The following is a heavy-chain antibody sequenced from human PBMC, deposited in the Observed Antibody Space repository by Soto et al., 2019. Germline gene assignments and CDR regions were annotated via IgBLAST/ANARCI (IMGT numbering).Heavy chain of an antibody. CDR2: ISAYNGNT. V-gene: IGHV1-18*01. Sequence: ASVKVSCKASGYTFTSYGISWVRQAPGQGLEWMGWISAYNGNTNYAQKLQGRVTMTTDTSTSTAYMELRSLRSDDTAVYYSARDAITMVRGVLRPWGQGTLVTVSS. D-gene: IGHD3-10*01. CDR3: ARDAITMVRGVLRP. J-gene: IGHJ5*02. CDR1: GYTFTSYG.